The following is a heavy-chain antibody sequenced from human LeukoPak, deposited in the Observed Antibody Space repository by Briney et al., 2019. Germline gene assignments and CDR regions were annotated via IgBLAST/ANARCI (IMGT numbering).Heavy chain of an antibody. V-gene: IGHV3-48*03. J-gene: IGHJ4*02. D-gene: IGHD2-15*01. CDR2: ISNSIT. CDR3: VRGYCSD. CDR1: GFTFSYYE. Sequence: RGSLRLSCAASGFTFSYYEMSWVRQAPGKGLEWISYISNSITYYADSVKGRFTISRDNAKNSLYLQMNSLRAEDTAIYYCVRGYCSDWGQGTLVTVSS.